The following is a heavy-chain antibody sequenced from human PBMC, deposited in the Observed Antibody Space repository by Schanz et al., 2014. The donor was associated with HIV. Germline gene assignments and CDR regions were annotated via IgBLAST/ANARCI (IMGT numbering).Heavy chain of an antibody. CDR2: ISGDNNNT. CDR1: GYGFTGFG. V-gene: IGHV1-18*01. Sequence: QVQEVQSGRETKKPGDSVKVSCRTSGYGFTGFGISWVRQAPGQGLEWMGWISGDNNNTKYEQKFQARVTMTTDTSTTTAYMELRSLRSDDTAVYYCARTRGIAVAGFDYWGQGTLVTVSS. D-gene: IGHD6-19*01. J-gene: IGHJ4*02. CDR3: ARTRGIAVAGFDY.